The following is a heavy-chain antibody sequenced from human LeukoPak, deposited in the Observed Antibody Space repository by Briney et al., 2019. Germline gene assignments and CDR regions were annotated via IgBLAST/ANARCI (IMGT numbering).Heavy chain of an antibody. CDR3: GRVYCGGNCYSPPLPDY. Sequence: PGGSLRLSCAASGFTFSSYGMQWVRQAPGKGLDWVAGIWYDGSNKNYADSVKGRFTISRDNPKNTLFLQMNSLRAEDTAVYYCGRVYCGGNCYSPPLPDYWGQGTLVTVSA. J-gene: IGHJ4*02. V-gene: IGHV3-33*01. D-gene: IGHD2-21*02. CDR2: IWYDGSNK. CDR1: GFTFSSYG.